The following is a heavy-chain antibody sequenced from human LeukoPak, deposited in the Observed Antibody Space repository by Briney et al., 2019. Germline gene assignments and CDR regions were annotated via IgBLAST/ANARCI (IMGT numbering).Heavy chain of an antibody. D-gene: IGHD4-17*01. Sequence: SETLSLTCTVSGGSIGSSSYYWGWIRQPPGKGLEWIGSIYYSGSTYYNPSLKSRVTISVDTSKNQFSLKLSSVTAADTAVYYCARHTTTVTTQAFDIWGQGTMVTVSS. J-gene: IGHJ3*02. V-gene: IGHV4-39*01. CDR1: GGSIGSSSYY. CDR2: IYYSGST. CDR3: ARHTTTVTTQAFDI.